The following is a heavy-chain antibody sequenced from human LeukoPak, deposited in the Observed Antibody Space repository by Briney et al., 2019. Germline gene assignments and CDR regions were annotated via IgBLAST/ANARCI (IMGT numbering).Heavy chain of an antibody. D-gene: IGHD3-16*02. CDR3: ARDPSNTSGRYTYFDY. CDR2: ISAFNGET. Sequence: ASVKVSCKTYGYTFTSHSISWVRQAPGQGLEWMGWISAFNGETHYAQNLQGRVTMTTGTSTSTAYMELRSLRSDDTAVYYCARDPSNTSGRYTYFDYWGQGTLVTVSS. J-gene: IGHJ4*02. V-gene: IGHV1-18*01. CDR1: GYTFTSHS.